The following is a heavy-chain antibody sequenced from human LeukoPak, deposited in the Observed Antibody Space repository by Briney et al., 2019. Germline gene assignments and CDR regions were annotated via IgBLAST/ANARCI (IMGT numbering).Heavy chain of an antibody. V-gene: IGHV4-39*07. Sequence: PSETLSLTCTASGGSISTSNYFWGWICQPPGKGLEWIGTISYSGSTYYNPSLKSRVTMAVDTSKNQFSLKVSSVTAADTAVYYCTRDLSSAWFYYWGQGTLVTVSS. D-gene: IGHD6-13*01. CDR2: ISYSGST. J-gene: IGHJ4*02. CDR3: TRDLSSAWFYY. CDR1: GGSISTSNYF.